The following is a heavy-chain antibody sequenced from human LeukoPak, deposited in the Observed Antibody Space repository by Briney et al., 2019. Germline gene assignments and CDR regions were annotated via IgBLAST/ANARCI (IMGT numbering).Heavy chain of an antibody. V-gene: IGHV3-21*01. CDR3: ARDRGYFDN. CDR2: ITSSSNYI. J-gene: IGHJ4*02. CDR1: GFTLSIYS. Sequence: GGSLRLSCAASGFTLSIYSMNWVRQAPGKGLEWLSSITSSSNYIYYADSVKGRFTISRDNVQNSLYLRMNSLRAEDTAMYYCARDRGYFDNWGQGTLVTVSS.